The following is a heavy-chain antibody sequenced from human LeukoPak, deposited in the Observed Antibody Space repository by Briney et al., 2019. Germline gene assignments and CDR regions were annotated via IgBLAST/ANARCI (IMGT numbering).Heavy chain of an antibody. V-gene: IGHV3-7*01. CDR2: INKHGSEK. CDR3: ARGPVVVIAPADY. J-gene: IGHJ4*02. Sequence: GGSLRLSRAVSGFTFSDYWMTWVRQAPGKGLEWVANINKHGSEKYYVDSVKGRFTISRDNAKNSLYLQMNSLRAEDTAVYYCARGPVVVIAPADYWGQGTLVTVSS. CDR1: GFTFSDYW. D-gene: IGHD2-21*01.